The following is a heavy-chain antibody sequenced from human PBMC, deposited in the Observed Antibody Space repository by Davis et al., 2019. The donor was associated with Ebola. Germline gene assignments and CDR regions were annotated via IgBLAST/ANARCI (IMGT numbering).Heavy chain of an antibody. CDR1: GGTFSSYA. Sequence: AASVKVSCKASGGTFSSYAISWVRQAPGQGLEWMGWISAYNGNTNYAQKLQGRVTMTTDTSTSTAYMELRSLRSDDTAVYHCARDLLNYYDSSGSWFDPWGQGTLVTVSS. CDR2: ISAYNGNT. CDR3: ARDLLNYYDSSGSWFDP. D-gene: IGHD3-22*01. V-gene: IGHV1-18*01. J-gene: IGHJ5*02.